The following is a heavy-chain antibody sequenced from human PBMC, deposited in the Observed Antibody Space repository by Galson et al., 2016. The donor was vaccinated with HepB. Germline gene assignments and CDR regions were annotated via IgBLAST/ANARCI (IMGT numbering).Heavy chain of an antibody. V-gene: IGHV1-69*10. D-gene: IGHD1-26*01. CDR1: GGTFGSYS. Sequence: SVKVSCKASGGTFGSYSISWVRQAPGQGLEWVGGIIPIFGVANYAQKFQGRVTITADKPTGTVYMELSSLRSDDTAVYYCARDRKQWELLDWGQGTLVTVSS. CDR2: IIPIFGVA. CDR3: ARDRKQWELLD. J-gene: IGHJ4*02.